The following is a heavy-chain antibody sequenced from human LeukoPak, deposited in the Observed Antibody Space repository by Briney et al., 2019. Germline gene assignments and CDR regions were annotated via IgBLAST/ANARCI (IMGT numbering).Heavy chain of an antibody. Sequence: GGSLRLSCVASGFTFDDYAMHWVRHAPGKGLEWVSGISWNSGSIGYADSVKGRFTISRDNAKNSLYLQMNSLRAEDTALYYCARERGYGGNQQYYFDYWGQGTLVTVSS. CDR3: ARERGYGGNQQYYFDY. CDR1: GFTFDDYA. J-gene: IGHJ4*02. V-gene: IGHV3-9*01. CDR2: ISWNSGSI. D-gene: IGHD4-23*01.